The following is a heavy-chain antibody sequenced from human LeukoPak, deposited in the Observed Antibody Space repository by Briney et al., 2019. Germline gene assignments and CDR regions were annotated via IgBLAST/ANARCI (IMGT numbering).Heavy chain of an antibody. CDR2: LYYSGST. V-gene: IGHV4-59*01. Sequence: PSETLSLTCTVSGGSISSYYWSWIRQPPGKGLEWIGYLYYSGSTNYNPSLKSRVTISVDTSKNQFSLKLSSVTAADTAVYYCARSYYYYDSSGYYRHYYYYYGMDVWGQGTTVTVSS. J-gene: IGHJ6*02. CDR1: GGSISSYY. CDR3: ARSYYYYDSSGYYRHYYYYYGMDV. D-gene: IGHD3-22*01.